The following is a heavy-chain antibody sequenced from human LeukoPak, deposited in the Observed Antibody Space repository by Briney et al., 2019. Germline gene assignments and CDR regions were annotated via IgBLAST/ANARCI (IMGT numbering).Heavy chain of an antibody. D-gene: IGHD1-26*01. V-gene: IGHV4-59*11. CDR3: ARVDRYIGTYTGDYYYMDV. Sequence: PSETLSLICTVSGGSISSHYWSWIRQPPGKGLEWIGHVYCNGSTTYNPSLTSRVTILLDTSKNQFSLKLSSVTAADTAVYYCARVDRYIGTYTGDYYYMDVWGKGTTVTVTS. CDR2: VYCNGST. J-gene: IGHJ6*03. CDR1: GGSISSHY.